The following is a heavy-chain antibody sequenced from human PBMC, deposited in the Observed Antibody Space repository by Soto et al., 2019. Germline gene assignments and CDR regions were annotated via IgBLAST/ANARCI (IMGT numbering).Heavy chain of an antibody. CDR3: ARNAGWIKLSRNWFAP. J-gene: IGHJ5*02. D-gene: IGHD5-18*01. CDR1: GGSISSSSYY. Sequence: PSETLSLTCTVSGGSISSSSYYWGWICQPPGKGLDWIGSIYYSGSTYYNPSLKSRVTISVDTSKNQFSLKLSSVTAAETAVYYCARNAGWIKLSRNWFAPWGQGTLVTVSS. CDR2: IYYSGST. V-gene: IGHV4-39*01.